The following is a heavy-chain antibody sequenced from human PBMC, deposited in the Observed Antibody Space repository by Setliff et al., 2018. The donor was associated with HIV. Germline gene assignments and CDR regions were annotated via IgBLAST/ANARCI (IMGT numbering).Heavy chain of an antibody. J-gene: IGHJ5*02. CDR3: ARVIPAGVPANWFDP. Sequence: SETLSLTCPVSGCSITGSPYFWGWIRRPPLKGLEWIASIHYTGSTYYNPSLKSRVSTSVDPSKNHLSLKLTSVTAADTAVYYCARVIPAGVPANWFDPWGHGTLVTVSS. CDR1: GCSITGSPYF. V-gene: IGHV4-39*02. D-gene: IGHD2-2*01. CDR2: IHYTGST.